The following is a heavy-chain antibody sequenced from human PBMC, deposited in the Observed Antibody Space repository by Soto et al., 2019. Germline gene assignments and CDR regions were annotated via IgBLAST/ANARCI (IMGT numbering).Heavy chain of an antibody. Sequence: SETLSLTCAVYGGSFSGYYWSWIRQPPGKGLEWIGEINHSGSTNYNPSLKSRVTISVDTSKNQFSLKLSSVTAADTAVYYCARGFGQGYGYQGFGYYYRMDVWGEGTTVTVS. J-gene: IGHJ6*02. CDR3: ARGFGQGYGYQGFGYYYRMDV. D-gene: IGHD5-18*01. CDR1: GGSFSGYY. CDR2: INHSGST. V-gene: IGHV4-34*01.